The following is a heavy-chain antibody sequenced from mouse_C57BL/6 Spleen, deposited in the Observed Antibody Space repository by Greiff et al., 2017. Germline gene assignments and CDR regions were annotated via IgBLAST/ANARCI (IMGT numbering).Heavy chain of an antibody. D-gene: IGHD3-2*02. CDR3: ARGGSGYDYFDY. Sequence: VQLQQSGPELVKPGASVKISCKASGYTFTDYYMNWVKQSHGKSLEWIGDINPNNGGTSYNQKFKGKATLTVDKSSSTAYMELRSLTSEDSAVYYCARGGSGYDYFDYWGQGTTLTVSS. CDR1: GYTFTDYY. J-gene: IGHJ2*01. V-gene: IGHV1-26*01. CDR2: INPNNGGT.